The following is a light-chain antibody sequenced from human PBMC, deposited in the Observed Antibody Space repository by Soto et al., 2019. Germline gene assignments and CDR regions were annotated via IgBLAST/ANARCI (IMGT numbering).Light chain of an antibody. Sequence: EIVLTQSPGTLSLSPGERATLSCRASQSVSSSYLAWYQQKPGQAPRLLMYGASSRATGIPDRFSGSGSGTDFTLTISSLEPEDFAVYYCHQRQYWPPITFGQGTRLEIK. V-gene: IGKV3D-20*02. CDR1: QSVSSSY. CDR2: GAS. J-gene: IGKJ5*01. CDR3: HQRQYWPPIT.